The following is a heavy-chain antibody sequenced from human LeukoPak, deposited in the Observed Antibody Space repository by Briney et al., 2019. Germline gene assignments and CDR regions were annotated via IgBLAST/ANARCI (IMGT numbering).Heavy chain of an antibody. CDR1: GFTFSTYT. CDR3: ARDIGPIEVPGRSKDY. J-gene: IGHJ4*02. V-gene: IGHV3-30*04. Sequence: TGGSLRLSCAASGFTFSTYTMHWVRQAPGKGLEWVALISFDGSDTYSADSVKGRFTISRDNSKNTMYLQMNRLRPEDTAVYYCARDIGPIEVPGRSKDYWGQGTLVTV. CDR2: ISFDGSDT. D-gene: IGHD4-11*01.